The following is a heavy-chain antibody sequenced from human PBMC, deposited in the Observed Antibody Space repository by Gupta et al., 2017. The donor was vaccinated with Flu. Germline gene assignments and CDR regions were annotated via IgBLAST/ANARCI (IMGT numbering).Heavy chain of an antibody. V-gene: IGHV3-23*01. Sequence: QAPGKGLEWVSSISGSGSSSYYSGSVRGRFTTSRDNSKNTLYLQMNSLRAEDTAIYYCAKSSWAVLWFGDDRPTDCWGQGTLVTVSS. CDR2: ISGSGSSS. CDR3: AKSSWAVLWFGDDRPTDC. D-gene: IGHD3-10*01. J-gene: IGHJ4*02.